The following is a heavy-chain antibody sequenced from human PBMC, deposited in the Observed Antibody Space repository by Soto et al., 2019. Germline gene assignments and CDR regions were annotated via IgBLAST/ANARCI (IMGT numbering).Heavy chain of an antibody. CDR3: ARDWELGY. CDR2: INPSGDS. V-gene: IGHV1-46*01. Sequence: ASVKVSCKASGYTFTNYYMHWVRQAPGQGPEWMATINPSGDSTYAQKLQGRVTVTRDTSTSTVYMELSSLRSDDTAVYYCARDWELGYWGQGTLVTVSS. J-gene: IGHJ4*02. CDR1: GYTFTNYY. D-gene: IGHD1-7*01.